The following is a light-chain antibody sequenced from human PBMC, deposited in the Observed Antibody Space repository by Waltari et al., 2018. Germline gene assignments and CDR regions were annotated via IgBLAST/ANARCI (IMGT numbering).Light chain of an antibody. CDR1: KLGGKY. CDR2: QDN. J-gene: IGLJ2*01. Sequence: SYELIQPPSVCVSPGQTASITCSGDKLGGKYLCWYRQRPGQSPVVVIYQDNKRPSGIPERLSGSNSGNTATLTISGTQAVDEGDYYCQTWDSGSLVFGGGTKLTVL. CDR3: QTWDSGSLV. V-gene: IGLV3-1*01.